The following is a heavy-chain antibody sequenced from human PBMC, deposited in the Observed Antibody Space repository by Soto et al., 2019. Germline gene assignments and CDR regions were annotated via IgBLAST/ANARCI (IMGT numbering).Heavy chain of an antibody. CDR2: ISGSGGST. Sequence: PGGSLRLSCAASGFTFSSYAMSWVRQAPGKGLEWVSAISGSGGSTYYADSVKGRFTISRDNSKNTLYLQMNSLRAEDTAVYYCANGLGLYCISTSCFSIRGMDVWGQGTTVTVSS. D-gene: IGHD2-2*01. CDR3: ANGLGLYCISTSCFSIRGMDV. CDR1: GFTFSSYA. V-gene: IGHV3-23*01. J-gene: IGHJ6*02.